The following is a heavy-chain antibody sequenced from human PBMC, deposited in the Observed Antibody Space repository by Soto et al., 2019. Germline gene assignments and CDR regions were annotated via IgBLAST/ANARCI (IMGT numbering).Heavy chain of an antibody. V-gene: IGHV3-23*01. CDR1: GFTFSSYA. Sequence: GGSPRLSCAASGFTFSSYAMSWVRQAPGKGLEWVSAISGGGGSTYYADSVKGRFTISRDNSKNTLYLQMNSMRGEEEAVYYCSTIVGATVNYYYVMDVWGQGTTVAVS. CDR2: ISGGGGST. D-gene: IGHD1-26*01. J-gene: IGHJ6*02. CDR3: STIVGATVNYYYVMDV.